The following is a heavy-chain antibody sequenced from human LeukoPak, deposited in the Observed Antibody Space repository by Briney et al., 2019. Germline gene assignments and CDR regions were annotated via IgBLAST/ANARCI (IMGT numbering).Heavy chain of an antibody. CDR3: ARGAGEGSWLIDY. J-gene: IGHJ4*02. CDR2: SNGANGNT. V-gene: IGHV1-3*02. CDR1: GYTFTSYG. D-gene: IGHD3-16*01. Sequence: GASVKVSCKASGYTFTSYGISWVRQAPGQRLEWMGCSNGANGNTEYSHEFQGRVTITRDTSARTAYMELSSLRSEDTAVYYCARGAGEGSWLIDYWGQGTLVIVSS.